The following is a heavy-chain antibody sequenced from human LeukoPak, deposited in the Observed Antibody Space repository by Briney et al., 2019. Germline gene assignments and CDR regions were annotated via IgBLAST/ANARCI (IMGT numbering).Heavy chain of an antibody. CDR2: INPSGGST. V-gene: IGHV1-46*01. Sequence: ASVKVSCKASGYTFTSYYMHWVRQAPGQGLEWMGIINPSGGSTSYAQKFQGRVTMTRDTSTSTVYMELSSLRSEDTAVYYCAREDGSGSFQPQFDYWGQGTLVIVSS. J-gene: IGHJ4*02. D-gene: IGHD3-10*01. CDR3: AREDGSGSFQPQFDY. CDR1: GYTFTSYY.